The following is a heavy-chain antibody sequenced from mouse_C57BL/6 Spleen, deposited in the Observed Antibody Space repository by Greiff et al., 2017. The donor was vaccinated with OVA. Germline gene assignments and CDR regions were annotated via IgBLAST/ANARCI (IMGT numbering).Heavy chain of an antibody. V-gene: IGHV5-4*01. CDR1: GFTFSSYA. CDR2: ISDGGSYT. CDR3: ARDYYYGSGFAY. Sequence: EVQLVESGGGLVKPGGSLKLSCAATGFTFSSYAMSWVRQTPEKRLEWVATISDGGSYTYYPDNVKGRFTISRDNAKNNLYLQMSHLKSEETAMYYCARDYYYGSGFAYWGQGTLVTVSA. D-gene: IGHD1-1*01. J-gene: IGHJ3*01.